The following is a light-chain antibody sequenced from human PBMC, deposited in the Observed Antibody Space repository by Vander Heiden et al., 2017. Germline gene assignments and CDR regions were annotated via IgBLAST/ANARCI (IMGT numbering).Light chain of an antibody. CDR3: QQSYSPPPWT. CDR2: AAS. Sequence: DIQVTQFSSSLSASVGDRVTITCRASQSISNYLNWYQQKPGKAPKLLIFAASSLQSGVPSRFSGSGSGTDFSLTISSLQPDDFATYYCQQSYSPPPWTFGQGTKVEIK. J-gene: IGKJ1*01. CDR1: QSISNY. V-gene: IGKV1-39*01.